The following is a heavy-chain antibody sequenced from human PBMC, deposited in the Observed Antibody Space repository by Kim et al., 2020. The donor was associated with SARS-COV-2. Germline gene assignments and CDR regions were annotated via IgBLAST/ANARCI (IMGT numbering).Heavy chain of an antibody. V-gene: IGHV4-59*01. D-gene: IGHD6-19*01. CDR1: GGSISSYY. CDR3: ARDGFAYSSGWWGGGNWFDP. Sequence: SETLSLTCTVSGGSISSYYWRWIRQPPGKGLEWIGYIYYSGSTNYNPSLKSRVIISVDTSKNQFSLKLSSVTAADTAGYYCARDGFAYSSGWWGGGNWFDPWGQGTLVTVSS. CDR2: IYYSGST. J-gene: IGHJ5*02.